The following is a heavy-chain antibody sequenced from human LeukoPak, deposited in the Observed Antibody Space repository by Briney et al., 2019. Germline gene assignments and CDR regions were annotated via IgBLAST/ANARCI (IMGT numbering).Heavy chain of an antibody. J-gene: IGHJ4*02. D-gene: IGHD3-22*01. CDR1: GASISSSYD. V-gene: IGHV4-59*01. CDR2: IYYSGST. CDR3: ARSPGHRGYDY. Sequence: PSETLSLTCTVSGASISSSYDWSWIRQPPGKGLEWIGYIYYSGSTNCNPSLESRVTMSIDTSNNQFSLKLTSVTATDTAVYYCARSPGHRGYDYWGQGTLVTVSS.